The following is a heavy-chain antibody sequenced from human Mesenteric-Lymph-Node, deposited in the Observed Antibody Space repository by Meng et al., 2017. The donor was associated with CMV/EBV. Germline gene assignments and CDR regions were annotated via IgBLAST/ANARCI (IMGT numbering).Heavy chain of an antibody. V-gene: IGHV3-43*01. CDR1: GFIFDDYS. J-gene: IGHJ4*02. CDR2: INYDGVYT. CDR3: GKDFLILSPTSMPDS. D-gene: IGHD2/OR15-2a*01. Sequence: GESLKISCVASGFIFDDYSMHWVRQAPGKGLEWVAVINYDGVYTYYADSVRGRFTISRDNSRNPVYLEMNSLKSEDSALYYCGKDFLILSPTSMPDSWGQGTPVTVSS.